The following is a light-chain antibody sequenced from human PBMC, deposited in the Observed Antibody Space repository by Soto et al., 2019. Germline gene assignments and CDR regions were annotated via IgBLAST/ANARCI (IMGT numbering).Light chain of an antibody. J-gene: IGKJ1*01. CDR1: QGVSSN. CDR2: GAS. Sequence: EIVMTQSPATLSVSPGERCTLSFRASQGVSSNLAWYQQKPGQAPRLLIYGASSRATGIPDRFSGSGSGTDFTLTISRLEPEDFAVYYCQQYGSSPRTFGQGTKVDIK. CDR3: QQYGSSPRT. V-gene: IGKV3-20*01.